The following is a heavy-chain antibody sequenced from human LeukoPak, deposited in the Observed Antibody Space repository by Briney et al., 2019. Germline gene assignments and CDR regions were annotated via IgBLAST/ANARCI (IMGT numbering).Heavy chain of an antibody. D-gene: IGHD1-26*01. Sequence: GGSLRLSCAASGFTFSNYALHWVRQAPGRGLEGVAVISYDGSNRNYADSVKGRFTISRDNAKNSLYLQMNSQRAEDTAVYYCARDPVWPGARNWGQGTLVTVSS. CDR3: ARDPVWPGARN. J-gene: IGHJ4*02. V-gene: IGHV3-30*04. CDR2: ISYDGSNR. CDR1: GFTFSNYA.